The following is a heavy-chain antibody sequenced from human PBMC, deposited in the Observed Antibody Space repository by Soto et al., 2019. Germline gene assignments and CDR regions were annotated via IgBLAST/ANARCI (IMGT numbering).Heavy chain of an antibody. CDR3: ASPPPIRDSSGCFYGMDV. D-gene: IGHD3-22*01. Sequence: SVKVSCKASGGTFSSYAISWVRQAPGQGLEWMGGIIPIFGTANYAQKFQGRVTITADKSTSTAYMELSSLRSEYKAVYYCASPPPIRDSSGCFYGMDVWGQGPSFTVSS. V-gene: IGHV1-69*06. CDR1: GGTFSSYA. CDR2: IIPIFGTA. J-gene: IGHJ6*02.